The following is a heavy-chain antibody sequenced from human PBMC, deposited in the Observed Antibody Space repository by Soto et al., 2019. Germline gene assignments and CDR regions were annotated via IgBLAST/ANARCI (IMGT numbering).Heavy chain of an antibody. D-gene: IGHD1-26*01. J-gene: IGHJ5*02. CDR2: HYSGGST. CDR1: GFSVGSNY. Sequence: GGSLRLSCAISGFSVGSNYLSWVRQAPGKGLEWVSVHYSGGSTYYADSVQGRFTISRDKSNNTLYLQMRRVRAEDTAVYFCARHRHPRGTVGATSPLDPWGQGTQVTVSS. V-gene: IGHV3-53*01. CDR3: ARHRHPRGTVGATSPLDP.